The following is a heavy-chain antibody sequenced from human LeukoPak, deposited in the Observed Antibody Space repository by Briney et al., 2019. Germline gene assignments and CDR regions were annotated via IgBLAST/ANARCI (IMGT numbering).Heavy chain of an antibody. Sequence: PSETLSLTCTVSGGSISSYYWSWIRQPPGKGLEWIGYIYYSGSTNYNPSLKSRVTISVDTSKNQFSLKLSSVTAADTAVYYCARQGGDRSWDYYYGMDVWGQGTTVTVSS. D-gene: IGHD6-13*01. CDR2: IYYSGST. V-gene: IGHV4-59*01. J-gene: IGHJ6*02. CDR1: GGSISSYY. CDR3: ARQGGDRSWDYYYGMDV.